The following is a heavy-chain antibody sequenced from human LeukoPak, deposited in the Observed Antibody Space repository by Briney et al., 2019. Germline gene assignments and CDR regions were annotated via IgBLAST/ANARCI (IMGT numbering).Heavy chain of an antibody. CDR2: ILGLGGAGRT. D-gene: IGHD2-2*01. Sequence: GGSLRLSCAASGFTFSSDGMSWVRQAPGKGLEWVSGILGLGGAGRTYYADSVKGRFTISRDNSKNTLYLQMNSLRAKDTAVYYCAHGTMYQLDYWGQGTLVTVSS. CDR3: AHGTMYQLDY. V-gene: IGHV3-23*01. CDR1: GFTFSSDG. J-gene: IGHJ4*02.